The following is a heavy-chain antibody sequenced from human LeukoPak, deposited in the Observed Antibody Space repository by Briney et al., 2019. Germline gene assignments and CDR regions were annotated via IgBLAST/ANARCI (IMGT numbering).Heavy chain of an antibody. D-gene: IGHD4-23*01. V-gene: IGHV3-23*01. Sequence: TGGSLRLSCAASGFTFSSYAMSRVRQAPGKGLEWVSAISGSGGSTYYADSVKGRFTISRDNSKNTLYLQMNSLRVEDTAVYYCAAANSGNSPFDFWGQGTLVTVSS. CDR3: AAANSGNSPFDF. J-gene: IGHJ4*02. CDR2: ISGSGGST. CDR1: GFTFSSYA.